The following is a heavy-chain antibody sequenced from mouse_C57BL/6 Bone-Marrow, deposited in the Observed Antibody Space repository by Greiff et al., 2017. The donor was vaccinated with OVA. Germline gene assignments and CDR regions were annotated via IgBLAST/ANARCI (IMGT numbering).Heavy chain of an antibody. V-gene: IGHV1-81*01. CDR1: GYTFTSYG. J-gene: IGHJ3*01. CDR3: ASALMVRSWFAY. D-gene: IGHD2-13*01. Sequence: QVQLKESGAELARPGASVKLSCKASGYTFTSYGMSWVKQRPGQGLEWIGEIYPRSGNTYYNEKFKGKATLTADKSSSTAYMELRSLPSEDSAVLVCASALMVRSWFAYWGQGTPVTVSA. CDR2: IYPRSGNT.